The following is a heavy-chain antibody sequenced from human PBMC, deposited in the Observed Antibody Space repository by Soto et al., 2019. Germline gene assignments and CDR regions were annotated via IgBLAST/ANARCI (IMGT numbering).Heavy chain of an antibody. V-gene: IGHV4-39*01. CDR3: ARHSLALRKNNWFDP. Sequence: PSATLSITCTGSGDSIISSDFYWGWVRQPAGKGLEWIGSIFYLGSSYYNPSLKSRVTMSVDTSKNQFSLRLRSVTAADTALYFCARHSLALRKNNWFDPWGQGIMVTVSS. CDR2: IFYLGSS. J-gene: IGHJ5*02. D-gene: IGHD3-3*02. CDR1: GDSIISSDFY.